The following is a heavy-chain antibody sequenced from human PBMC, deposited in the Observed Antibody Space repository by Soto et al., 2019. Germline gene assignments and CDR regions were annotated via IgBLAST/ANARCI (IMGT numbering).Heavy chain of an antibody. J-gene: IGHJ4*02. CDR2: IYYSGST. V-gene: IGHV4-59*01. CDR1: GGSISSYY. CDR3: ARNVDTTRAYYFDY. D-gene: IGHD5-18*01. Sequence: QVQLQESGPGLVRPSETLSLTCTVSGGSISSYYWSSIRQPPGKGLEWIGYIYYSGSTNYNPSLKSRVTISVDTSKNQFSLKLSSVTAADTAVYYCARNVDTTRAYYFDYWGQGTLVTVSS.